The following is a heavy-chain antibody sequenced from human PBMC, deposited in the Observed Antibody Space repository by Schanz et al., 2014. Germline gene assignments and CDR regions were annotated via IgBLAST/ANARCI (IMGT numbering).Heavy chain of an antibody. V-gene: IGHV4-31*03. CDR2: IYYSGGT. D-gene: IGHD2-2*01. CDR1: GASISSGGYY. Sequence: QVQLQESGPGLVKPSQTLSLTCTVSGASISSGGYYWDWIRLLPGKGLEWIGYIYYSGGTYYSPSLKSRVSISLDTSKNQFSLNLSSVTAADTAIYYCSRGECSSTSCHEVAPPDDWGQGTLVTVSS. CDR3: SRGECSSTSCHEVAPPDD. J-gene: IGHJ4*02.